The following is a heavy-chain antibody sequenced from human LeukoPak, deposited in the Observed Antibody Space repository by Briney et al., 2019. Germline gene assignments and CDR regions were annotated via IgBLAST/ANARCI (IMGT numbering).Heavy chain of an antibody. CDR1: RFTFSNYG. V-gene: IGHV3-48*01. D-gene: IGHD2-8*01. Sequence: GRSLRLSCAASRFTFSNYGVNWVRQAPGKGLEWVSYINSRSSTIYYADSVRGRFTISRDNAKNSLYLQMNSLRAEDTAVYYCAKVSGPYCTNGVCYGPYYFDYWGQGTLVTVSS. CDR3: AKVSGPYCTNGVCYGPYYFDY. J-gene: IGHJ4*02. CDR2: INSRSSTI.